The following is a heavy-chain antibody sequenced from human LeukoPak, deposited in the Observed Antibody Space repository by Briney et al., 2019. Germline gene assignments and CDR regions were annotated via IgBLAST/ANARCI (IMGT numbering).Heavy chain of an antibody. D-gene: IGHD4-17*01. CDR2: ISAYNGNT. CDR3: ARDQTTVTTYGDAFDI. J-gene: IGHJ3*02. V-gene: IGHV1-18*01. CDR1: GYTFTSYG. Sequence: ASVKVSCKASGYTFTSYGISWVRQAPGQGLEWMGWISAYNGNTNYAQKLQGRVTMTTDTSTSTAYMELRSLRSDDTAVYYCARDQTTVTTYGDAFDIWGQGTMVTVSS.